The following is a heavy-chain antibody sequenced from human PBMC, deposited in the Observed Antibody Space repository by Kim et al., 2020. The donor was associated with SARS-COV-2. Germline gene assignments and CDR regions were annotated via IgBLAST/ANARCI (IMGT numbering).Heavy chain of an antibody. CDR1: GYIFGNYD. CDR3: ARGRSPFARVFDY. D-gene: IGHD3-16*01. CDR2: VNPNSGNT. Sequence: ASVKVSCKTSGYIFGNYDVNWVRQAPGQGLEWVGWVNPNSGNTHYAEKFEGRVTMTRSSSIKTAYMELRGLRSDDTAIYYCARGRSPFARVFDYWGQGT. J-gene: IGHJ4*02. V-gene: IGHV1-8*01.